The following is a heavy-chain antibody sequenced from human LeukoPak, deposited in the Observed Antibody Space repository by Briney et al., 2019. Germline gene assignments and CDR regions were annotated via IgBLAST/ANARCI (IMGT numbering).Heavy chain of an antibody. Sequence: GGSLRLSCAASGFTFDDYAMHWVRQAPGKGLEWVSGISWNSGTIGYADSVKGRFTISRDNAKNSLYLQMNSLRAEDMALYYCAKGFGPYYYDSSGYLDYWGQGTLVTVSS. CDR2: ISWNSGTI. CDR1: GFTFDDYA. D-gene: IGHD3-22*01. J-gene: IGHJ4*02. CDR3: AKGFGPYYYDSSGYLDY. V-gene: IGHV3-9*03.